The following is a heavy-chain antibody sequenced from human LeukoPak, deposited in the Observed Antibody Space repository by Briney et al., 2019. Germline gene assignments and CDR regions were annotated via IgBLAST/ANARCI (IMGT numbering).Heavy chain of an antibody. CDR3: ARAYCSGGSCYLGYFDY. Sequence: ASVKVSCKASGYTFTSYDINWVRQATGQGLEWMGWMNPNSGNTVYAQKLQGRVTMTRNTSISTAYMDLSSLRSEDTAVHYCARAYCSGGSCYLGYFDYWGQGTLVTVSS. CDR1: GYTFTSYD. D-gene: IGHD2-15*01. CDR2: MNPNSGNT. V-gene: IGHV1-8*01. J-gene: IGHJ4*02.